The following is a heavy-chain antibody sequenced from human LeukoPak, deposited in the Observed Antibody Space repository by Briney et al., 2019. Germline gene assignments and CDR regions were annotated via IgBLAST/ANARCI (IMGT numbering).Heavy chain of an antibody. V-gene: IGHV3-48*03. CDR2: ISSSGSTI. CDR3: ARNYYYSSDLADVLQYSFDY. J-gene: IGHJ4*02. Sequence: GRSLRLSCAASGFTFSSYEMNWVRQAPGKGLEWGSYISSSGSTIYYADSVKGRFTISRDNAKNSLVLQMNSLRAEDTAVYNCARNYYYSSDLADVLQYSFDYWGQGTLVTVSS. D-gene: IGHD3-22*01. CDR1: GFTFSSYE.